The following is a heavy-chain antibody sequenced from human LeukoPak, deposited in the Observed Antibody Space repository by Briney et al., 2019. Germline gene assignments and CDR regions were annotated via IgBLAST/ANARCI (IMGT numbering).Heavy chain of an antibody. CDR2: INPTSGGT. Sequence: GASVKVSCKASGYTFTGYYIHWVRQAPGQGLEWMGWINPTSGGTNYAQNFQGSVTTTRDTSISTAYMELSRLRSDDTAVYYCARDFIAARGEYYYYMDVWGKGTTVTVSS. CDR3: ARDFIAARGEYYYYMDV. J-gene: IGHJ6*03. V-gene: IGHV1-2*02. D-gene: IGHD6-6*01. CDR1: GYTFTGYY.